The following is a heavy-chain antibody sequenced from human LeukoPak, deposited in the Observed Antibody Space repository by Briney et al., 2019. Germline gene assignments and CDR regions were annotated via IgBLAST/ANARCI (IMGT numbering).Heavy chain of an antibody. CDR2: IKRDGSEK. V-gene: IGHV3-7*01. Sequence: GGSLRLSCVASGFTFSNHWMNWVRQAPGKGLEWVANIKRDGSEKYYVDSVKGRFTISRDNAKNSLYLQMNSLRVEDTAVYYCAREGPYDSSGYIDFDYWGQGILVTVSS. D-gene: IGHD3-22*01. CDR3: AREGPYDSSGYIDFDY. J-gene: IGHJ4*02. CDR1: GFTFSNHW.